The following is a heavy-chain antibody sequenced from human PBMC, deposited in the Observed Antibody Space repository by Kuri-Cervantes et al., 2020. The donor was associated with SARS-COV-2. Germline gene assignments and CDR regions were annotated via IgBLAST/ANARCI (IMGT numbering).Heavy chain of an antibody. J-gene: IGHJ1*01. CDR1: GYTFTSYV. CDR3: AREIGYNWNYLSAEYFHH. D-gene: IGHD1-7*01. Sequence: ASVKVSCKAAGYTFTSYVISWVRQAPGQGLEWMGWISAYSGQTDYSPKLQGRVSMTTDKSTSTAYLELRSLTSDDTAVYYCAREIGYNWNYLSAEYFHHWGQGTLVTVSS. V-gene: IGHV1-18*01. CDR2: ISAYSGQT.